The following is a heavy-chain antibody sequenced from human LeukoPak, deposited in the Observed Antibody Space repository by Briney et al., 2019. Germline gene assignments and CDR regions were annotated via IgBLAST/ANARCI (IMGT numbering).Heavy chain of an antibody. J-gene: IGHJ4*02. D-gene: IGHD3-22*01. CDR3: ARGPGPADDGGGYCFDY. CDR2: FNPSGVST. V-gene: IGHV1-46*01. Sequence: GASGKVSCKAPGYTFTSYYLYWVRQGPGQGLEWMGVFNPSGVSTTSAQKFQGRVTMTRDTSTSTVYMGLRSLRSEDTAVYYCARGPGPADDGGGYCFDYWGQGTLVTVSS. CDR1: GYTFTSYY.